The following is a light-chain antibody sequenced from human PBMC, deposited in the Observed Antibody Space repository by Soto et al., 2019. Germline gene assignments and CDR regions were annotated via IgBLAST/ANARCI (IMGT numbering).Light chain of an antibody. CDR3: QQYGTSPET. Sequence: EIVLTQSPGTLFLSPGERATLSCRASQSVSSNFLAWYQQRPGQAPRLLIYGASSRATGIPDRFSGSGSGTDFTLTISRLEPGDFAVYYCQQYGTSPETFGQGTKVEIK. V-gene: IGKV3-20*01. CDR2: GAS. J-gene: IGKJ1*01. CDR1: QSVSSNF.